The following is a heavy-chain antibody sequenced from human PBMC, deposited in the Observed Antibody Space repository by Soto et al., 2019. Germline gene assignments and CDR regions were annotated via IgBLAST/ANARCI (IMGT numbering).Heavy chain of an antibody. CDR2: IYYSGST. D-gene: IGHD2-15*01. CDR3: ARGTLYCSGGSCYSNWFDP. J-gene: IGHJ5*02. Sequence: PSEILSLTCTVSGGSISSGGYYWSWIRQHPGKGLEWIGYIYYSGSTYYNPSLKSRVTISVDTSKNQFSLKLSSVTAADTAVYYCARGTLYCSGGSCYSNWFDPWGQGTLVTVSS. CDR1: GGSISSGGYY. V-gene: IGHV4-31*03.